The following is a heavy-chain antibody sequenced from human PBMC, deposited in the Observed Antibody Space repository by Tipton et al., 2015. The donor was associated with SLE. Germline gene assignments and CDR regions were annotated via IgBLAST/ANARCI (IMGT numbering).Heavy chain of an antibody. CDR3: ARARVDIVVVPAALRGAFDI. Sequence: VKPSETLSLTCTVSGGSISSYYWSWIRQPPGKGLEWIGYIYTSGSTYYNPSLKSRVTISVDTSKNQFSLKLSSVTAADTAVYYCARARVDIVVVPAALRGAFDIWGQGTMVTVSS. CDR1: GGSISSYY. D-gene: IGHD2-2*03. J-gene: IGHJ3*02. CDR2: IYTSGST. V-gene: IGHV4-4*09.